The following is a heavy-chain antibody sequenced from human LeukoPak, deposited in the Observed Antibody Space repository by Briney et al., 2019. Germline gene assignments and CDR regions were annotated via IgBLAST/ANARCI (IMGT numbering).Heavy chain of an antibody. D-gene: IGHD2-15*01. V-gene: IGHV4-39*07. CDR1: GGSISSSSCY. Sequence: SETLSLTCTVSGGSISSSSCYWGWIRQPPGKGLEWIGNIYYSGSTYYNPSLKSRVTISVDTSKNQFSLKLSSVTAADTAVYYCARDRGSDGGTNWFDPWGQGTLVTVSS. J-gene: IGHJ5*02. CDR2: IYYSGST. CDR3: ARDRGSDGGTNWFDP.